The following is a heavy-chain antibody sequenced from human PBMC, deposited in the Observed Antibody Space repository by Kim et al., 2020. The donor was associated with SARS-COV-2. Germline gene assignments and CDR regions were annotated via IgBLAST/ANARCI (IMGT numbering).Heavy chain of an antibody. Sequence: ASVKVSCKVSGYTLTELSMHWVRQAPGKGLEWMGGFDPEDGETIYAQKFQGRVTMTEDTSTDTAYMELSSLRSEDTAVYYCATVGTSSSCCHYYYYGMDVWGQGTTVTVSS. J-gene: IGHJ6*02. V-gene: IGHV1-24*01. CDR2: FDPEDGET. CDR1: GYTLTELS. D-gene: IGHD6-13*01. CDR3: ATVGTSSSCCHYYYYGMDV.